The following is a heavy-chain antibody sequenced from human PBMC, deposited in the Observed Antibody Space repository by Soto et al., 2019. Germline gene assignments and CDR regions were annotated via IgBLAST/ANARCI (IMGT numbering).Heavy chain of an antibody. CDR3: ARRRRAFDI. V-gene: IGHV3-9*01. CDR1: GFTFDDYA. CDR2: ISWNSGSI. J-gene: IGHJ3*02. Sequence: GGSLRLSCAASGFTFDDYAMHWVRQAPGKGLEWVSGISWNSGSIGYVDSVKGRFTISRDNAKNSLYLQMNSLRAEDTALYYCARRRRAFDIWGQGTMVTVSS.